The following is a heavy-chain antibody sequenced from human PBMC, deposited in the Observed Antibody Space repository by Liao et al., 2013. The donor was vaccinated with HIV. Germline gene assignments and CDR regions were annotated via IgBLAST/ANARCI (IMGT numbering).Heavy chain of an antibody. V-gene: IGHV4-34*01. CDR1: GASFRGYY. J-gene: IGHJ4*01. Sequence: QVHLQEWGAGLLKPAETLSLTCAVDGASFRGYYWSWIRQAPGKGLEWLGEVTHSGGTNHNPSLKSRLTISVDTSKNQVSLKLSSVTAADTAVYYCAMTVNGVVLDYWGQGTQVTVSS. D-gene: IGHD2-21*01. CDR2: VTHSGGT. CDR3: AMTVNGVVLDY.